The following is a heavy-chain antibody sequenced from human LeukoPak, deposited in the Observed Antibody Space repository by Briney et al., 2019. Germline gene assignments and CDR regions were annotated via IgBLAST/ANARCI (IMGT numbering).Heavy chain of an antibody. Sequence: ASVKVSCKASGYTFTSYGISWVRQAPGQGLEWMGWISAYNGNTNYAQKLQGRVTMTTDTSTSTAYMELRSLRSDDTAVYYCARDQADPTILTTESIDYWGQGTLVTVSS. J-gene: IGHJ4*02. CDR1: GYTFTSYG. CDR2: ISAYNGNT. CDR3: ARDQADPTILTTESIDY. D-gene: IGHD3-3*01. V-gene: IGHV1-18*01.